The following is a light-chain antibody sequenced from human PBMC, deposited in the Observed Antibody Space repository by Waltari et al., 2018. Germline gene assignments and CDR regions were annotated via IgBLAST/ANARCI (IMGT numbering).Light chain of an antibody. V-gene: IGLV1-40*01. CDR1: SSNIGAGYD. CDR3: QSYDSSLSGSDVV. CDR2: GNS. Sequence: QSVLTQPPSVSGAPGQRVTISCTGSSSNIGAGYDVHWYQQLPGTAPKLLIYGNSTRPSGVPDRFSGSKSGTSASRAITGLQAEDEADYYCQSYDSSLSGSDVVFGGGTKLTVL. J-gene: IGLJ2*01.